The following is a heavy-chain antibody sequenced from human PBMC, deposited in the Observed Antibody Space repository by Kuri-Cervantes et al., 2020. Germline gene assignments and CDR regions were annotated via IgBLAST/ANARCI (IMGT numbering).Heavy chain of an antibody. Sequence: GGSLRLSCAASGFTFSDYYMSWIRQAPGKGLEWVSYISSSGSTIYYADSVKGRFTISRDNAKNSLYLQMNSLRADDTAVYYCARVNVNDALDIWAQGTMVTVSS. CDR2: ISSSGSTI. V-gene: IGHV3-11*04. CDR3: ARVNVNDALDI. D-gene: IGHD1-1*01. J-gene: IGHJ3*02. CDR1: GFTFSDYY.